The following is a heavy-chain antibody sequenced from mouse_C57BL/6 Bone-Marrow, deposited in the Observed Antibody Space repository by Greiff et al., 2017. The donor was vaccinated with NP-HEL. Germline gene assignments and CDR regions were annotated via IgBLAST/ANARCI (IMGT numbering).Heavy chain of an antibody. CDR3: ARRGASTRVTTGFAY. J-gene: IGHJ3*01. V-gene: IGHV1-81*01. CDR2: IYPRSGNT. Sequence: QVQLQQSGAELARPGASVKLSCKASGYTFTSYGISWVKQRTGQGLEWIGEIYPRSGNTYYNEKFKGKATLTADKSSSTAYMELRSLTSEDSAVYFCARRGASTRVTTGFAYWGQGTLVTVSA. D-gene: IGHD2-2*01. CDR1: GYTFTSYG.